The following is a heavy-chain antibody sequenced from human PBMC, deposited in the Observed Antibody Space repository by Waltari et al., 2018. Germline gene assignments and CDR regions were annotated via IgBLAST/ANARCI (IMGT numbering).Heavy chain of an antibody. V-gene: IGHV5-51*01. CDR2: IYPGDSDT. CDR1: GYSFTSYW. Sequence: EVQLVQSRAEVKKPGESLQISCKASGYSFTSYWIAWVRQMPDRGLEWMGIIYPGDSDTTYSPSVQGQVTISADKSISTAYLQWSSLKASDTAMYYCARLFYCSSSGCWRSSAFDVWGQGTMVTVSS. J-gene: IGHJ3*01. CDR3: ARLFYCSSSGCWRSSAFDV. D-gene: IGHD2-2*01.